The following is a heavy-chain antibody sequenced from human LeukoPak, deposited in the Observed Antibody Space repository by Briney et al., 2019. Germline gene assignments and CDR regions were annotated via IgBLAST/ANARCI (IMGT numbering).Heavy chain of an antibody. V-gene: IGHV3-20*04. Sequence: GGSLRLSCAAPGFTFDDYGMSWVRQAPGKGLEWVSGINWNGGSTGYADSAKGRFTISRDNAKNSLYLQMNSLRAEDTALYYCAREGRSSSSWGGYYYYYIDVWGKGTTVTVSS. CDR3: AREGRSSSSWGGYYYYYIDV. J-gene: IGHJ6*03. CDR2: INWNGGST. CDR1: GFTFDDYG. D-gene: IGHD6-6*01.